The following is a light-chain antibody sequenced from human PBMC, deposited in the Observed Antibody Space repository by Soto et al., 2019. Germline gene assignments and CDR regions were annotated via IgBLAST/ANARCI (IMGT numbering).Light chain of an antibody. CDR3: QQSYSTPRT. V-gene: IGKV3-11*01. J-gene: IGKJ1*01. Sequence: EIVLTQSPATLSFSPVEIATLSCMASQSVSSYLAWYQQKAGQPPRLLIYDATKRAIGIPARFSGSGSGTEFTLTISSLQPEDFATYYCQQSYSTPRTCGQGNKGAIK. CDR2: DAT. CDR1: QSVSSY.